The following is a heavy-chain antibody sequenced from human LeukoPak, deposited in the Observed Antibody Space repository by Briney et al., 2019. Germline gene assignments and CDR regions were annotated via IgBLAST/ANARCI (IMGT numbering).Heavy chain of an antibody. CDR1: GFTFSTYW. CDR3: LPTTRGQWLVEVGYFDY. V-gene: IGHV3-7*03. D-gene: IGHD6-19*01. Sequence: GGSLRLSCAASGFTFSTYWMTWVRQAPGKGLEWVANIKLDGSEKYYVDFVKGRFTISRDNAKNSLYLQMNSPRAGDTAVYYCLPTTRGQWLVEVGYFDYWGQGTLVTVSS. CDR2: IKLDGSEK. J-gene: IGHJ4*02.